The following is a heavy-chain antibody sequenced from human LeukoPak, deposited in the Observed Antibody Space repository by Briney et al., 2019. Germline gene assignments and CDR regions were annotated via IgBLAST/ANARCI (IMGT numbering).Heavy chain of an antibody. D-gene: IGHD6-6*01. J-gene: IGHJ6*02. V-gene: IGHV4-59*08. CDR3: ARHSGIAARPGYYYYGMDV. Sequence: SETLSLTCTVPGGSSNNYYWSWIRQPPGKGLEWIAYIYYSGSTNCNPSLKSRVTISVDTSKNQFSLKLSSVTAADTAVYYCARHSGIAARPGYYYYGMDVWGQGTTVTVSS. CDR2: IYYSGST. CDR1: GGSSNNYY.